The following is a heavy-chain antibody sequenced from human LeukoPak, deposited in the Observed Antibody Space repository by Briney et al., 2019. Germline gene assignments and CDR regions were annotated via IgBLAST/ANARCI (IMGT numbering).Heavy chain of an antibody. CDR3: ARQDIVVVPAAPKSGGEDFDI. CDR2: IYHSGGT. D-gene: IGHD2-2*01. Sequence: PSETLSLTCAVSGYSISSGYIWGWIRQPAGKGLGWIGIIYHSGGTYYNQSLKSRVTISVDTSKNQLSLKLSSVTAADTAVYYCARQDIVVVPAAPKSGGEDFDIWGQGTMVTVSS. CDR1: GYSISSGYI. V-gene: IGHV4-38-2*01. J-gene: IGHJ3*02.